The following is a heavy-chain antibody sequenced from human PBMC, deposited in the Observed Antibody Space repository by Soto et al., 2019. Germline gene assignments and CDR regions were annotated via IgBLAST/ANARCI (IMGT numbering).Heavy chain of an antibody. Sequence: QVQLQESGPGLVKPSETLSLTCTVSGGSVSSGNYYWSWIRQPPGKGLEWIGYFYYTGSTNYNPALKRRVTISIDASKNLFSLRLSSVTAADTAVYYCARSMHYSDGSNYSPFDYWGQGTLVTVSS. D-gene: IGHD3-22*01. CDR2: FYYTGST. J-gene: IGHJ4*02. CDR1: GGSVSSGNYY. CDR3: ARSMHYSDGSNYSPFDY. V-gene: IGHV4-61*01.